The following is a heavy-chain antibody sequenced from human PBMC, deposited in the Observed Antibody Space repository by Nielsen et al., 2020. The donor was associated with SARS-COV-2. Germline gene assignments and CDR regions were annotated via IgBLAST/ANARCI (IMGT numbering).Heavy chain of an antibody. CDR2: INVLGST. Sequence: SETLSLTCAVYGGSFSGYYWNWIRQSPGKGLEWIGEINVLGSTNYNPSLKGRVAISADMSRNQFSLQLNSVTPEDTAVYYCARSIAAAGSRPVNYGMDVWGQGTTVTVSS. D-gene: IGHD6-13*01. CDR1: GGSFSGYY. V-gene: IGHV4-34*01. CDR3: ARSIAAAGSRPVNYGMDV. J-gene: IGHJ6*02.